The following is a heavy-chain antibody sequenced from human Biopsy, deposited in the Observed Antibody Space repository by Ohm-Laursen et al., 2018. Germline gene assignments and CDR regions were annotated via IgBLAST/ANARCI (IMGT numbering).Heavy chain of an antibody. Sequence: PGTLSLTCAVFGFSISSGHYWAWIRQPPGKGLEWIGTISHSGNTYYNPSLKTRVTMSLDTSKNQFSLRLSSVTAVDTAIYYCARTIVRSSGSSNYFDYWGQGTLVTVSS. CDR3: ARTIVRSSGSSNYFDY. J-gene: IGHJ4*02. CDR2: ISHSGNT. D-gene: IGHD3-22*01. V-gene: IGHV4-38-2*01. CDR1: GFSISSGHY.